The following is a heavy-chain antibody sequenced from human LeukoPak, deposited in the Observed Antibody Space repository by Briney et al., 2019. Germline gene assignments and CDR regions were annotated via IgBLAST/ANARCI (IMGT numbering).Heavy chain of an antibody. CDR1: GFTFSSYA. CDR2: ISGSGGST. Sequence: GGSLRLSCAASGFTFSSYAMSWVRQAPGKGLEWVSAISGSGGSTYYADSVKGRFTISRDNSKNTLYLQMNSLRAEDTAVYYRVWKSGATPYYYGMDVWGQGTTVTVSS. D-gene: IGHD3-3*01. V-gene: IGHV3-23*01. CDR3: VWKSGATPYYYGMDV. J-gene: IGHJ6*02.